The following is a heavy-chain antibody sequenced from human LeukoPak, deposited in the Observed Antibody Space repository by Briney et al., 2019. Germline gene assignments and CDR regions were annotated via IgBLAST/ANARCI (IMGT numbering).Heavy chain of an antibody. CDR3: ARDLNPGTAMGMDWFDP. CDR2: IIPIFGTA. D-gene: IGHD5-18*01. CDR1: GGTFSSYA. J-gene: IGHJ5*02. Sequence: SVKVSCKASGGTFSSYAISWLRQAPGQGLEWMGGIIPIFGTANYAQKFQGRVTITADESTSTAYMELSSLRSEDTAVYYCARDLNPGTAMGMDWFDPWGQGTLVTVSS. V-gene: IGHV1-69*13.